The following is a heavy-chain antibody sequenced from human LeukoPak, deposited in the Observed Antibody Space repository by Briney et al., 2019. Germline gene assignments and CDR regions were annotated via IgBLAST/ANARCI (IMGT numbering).Heavy chain of an antibody. CDR2: INHSGST. CDR1: GGSFSGYY. V-gene: IGHV4-34*01. J-gene: IGHJ3*02. Sequence: SGTVSLTCAVYGGSFSGYYWSWIRQPPGKGLEWIGEINHSGSTNYNPSLKSRVTISVDTSKNQFSLKLSSVTAADTAVYYCARGSNRGIAAARKAFDIWGQGTMVTVSS. CDR3: ARGSNRGIAAARKAFDI. D-gene: IGHD6-13*01.